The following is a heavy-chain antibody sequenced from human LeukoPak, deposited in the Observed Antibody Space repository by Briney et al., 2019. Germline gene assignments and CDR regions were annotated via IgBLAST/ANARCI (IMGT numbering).Heavy chain of an antibody. Sequence: GGSLRLSCAASGFTFSDYYMSWIRQAPGKGLEWVSYISSSGSTIYYADSVKGRFTISRDNAKNSLYLQMNSLRAEDTAVYYCARDPEEETYYFDYWGQGTLVTVSS. D-gene: IGHD1-14*01. CDR3: ARDPEEETYYFDY. J-gene: IGHJ4*02. V-gene: IGHV3-11*04. CDR1: GFTFSDYY. CDR2: ISSSGSTI.